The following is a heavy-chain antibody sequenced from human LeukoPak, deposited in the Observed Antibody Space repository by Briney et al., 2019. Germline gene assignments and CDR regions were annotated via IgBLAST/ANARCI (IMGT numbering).Heavy chain of an antibody. CDR3: AKDSSMYGSGSYAYDDY. CDR2: ISWNSGSI. V-gene: IGHV3-9*01. Sequence: GGSLRLSCAPSGFTFDDYAMHWARQAPGKGLEWVSGISWNSGSIGYADSVKGRFTISRDNAKNSLYLQMNSLRAEDTALYYCAKDSSMYGSGSYAYDDYWGQGTLVTVSS. D-gene: IGHD3-10*01. J-gene: IGHJ4*02. CDR1: GFTFDDYA.